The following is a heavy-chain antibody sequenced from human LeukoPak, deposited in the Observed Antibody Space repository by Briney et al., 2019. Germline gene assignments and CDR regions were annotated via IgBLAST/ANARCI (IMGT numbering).Heavy chain of an antibody. CDR2: IYPGDSDT. J-gene: IGHJ4*02. CDR1: GYSFTSYW. D-gene: IGHD2-15*01. V-gene: IGHV5-51*01. Sequence: GESLKISCKGSGYSFTSYWIGWVRQMPGKGLEWMGIIYPGDSDTRYSPSFQGQVTISADKSISTAYLQWSSLKASDTAMYYCARGDRAYCSGGSCYEASSKLFDYWGQGTLVTVSS. CDR3: ARGDRAYCSGGSCYEASSKLFDY.